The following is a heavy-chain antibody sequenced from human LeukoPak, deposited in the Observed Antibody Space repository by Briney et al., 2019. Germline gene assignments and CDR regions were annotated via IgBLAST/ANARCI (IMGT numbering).Heavy chain of an antibody. J-gene: IGHJ4*02. CDR2: IYTSGST. Sequence: SETLSLTCTVSGGSISSGSYYWSWTRQPAGKGLEWIGRIYTSGSTNYNPSLKSRVTISVDTSKNQFSLKLSSVTAADTAVYYCAGGQRLEWLSLWAGDYFDYWGQGTLVTVSS. CDR3: AGGQRLEWLSLWAGDYFDY. D-gene: IGHD3-3*01. CDR1: GGSISSGSYY. V-gene: IGHV4-61*02.